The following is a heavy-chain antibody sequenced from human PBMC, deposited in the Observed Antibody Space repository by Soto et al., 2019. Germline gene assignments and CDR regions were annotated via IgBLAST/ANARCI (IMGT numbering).Heavy chain of an antibody. J-gene: IGHJ3*02. V-gene: IGHV4-59*01. CDR2: IYYSGST. CDR3: ARVAHDAFDI. Sequence: SETLSLNCTVSGGSISSYYWSWIRQPPGKGLEWIGYIYYSGSTNYNPSLKSRVTISVDTSKNQFSLKLSSVTAADTAVYYCARVAHDAFDIWGQGTMVTVSS. CDR1: GGSISSYY.